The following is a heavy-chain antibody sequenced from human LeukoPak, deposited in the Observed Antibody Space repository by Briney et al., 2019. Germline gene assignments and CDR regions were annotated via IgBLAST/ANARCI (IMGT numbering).Heavy chain of an antibody. CDR3: ARRRSCSGGSCYEDFDY. Sequence: GESLKISCKGAGSSFTSYWVGWVRQMPGKGLEWMEIFYPGDSDTRYNPSFRGQFTISADKPISTAYLKWSSLKASDTAMYYCARRRSCSGGSCYEDFDYWGQGTLVTVSS. V-gene: IGHV5-51*01. CDR2: FYPGDSDT. D-gene: IGHD2-15*01. J-gene: IGHJ4*02. CDR1: GSSFTSYW.